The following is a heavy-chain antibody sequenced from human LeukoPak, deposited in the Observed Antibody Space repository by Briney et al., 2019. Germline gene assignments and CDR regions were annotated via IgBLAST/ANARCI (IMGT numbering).Heavy chain of an antibody. CDR3: ARGGNSPHDY. CDR2: INNDGSST. Sequence: PGGSLRLSCAASGFTFSSYWMHWVRQAPGKGQVWVSRINNDGSSTSYADSVKGRFTISRDNAKNTLYLQMNSLRAEDTAVYYCARGGNSPHDYWGQGTLVTVSS. V-gene: IGHV3-74*01. D-gene: IGHD2-21*01. CDR1: GFTFSSYW. J-gene: IGHJ4*02.